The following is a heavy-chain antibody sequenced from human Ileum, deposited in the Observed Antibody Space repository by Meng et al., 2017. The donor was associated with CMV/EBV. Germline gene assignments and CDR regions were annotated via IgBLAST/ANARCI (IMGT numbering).Heavy chain of an antibody. CDR3: ARDLRGVVVAAKGGFDY. CDR2: IYYSGIT. D-gene: IGHD2-15*01. Sequence: ISTSAYYWGRIRQPPGKGLEWIGSIYYSGITYYNPSLKSRLTISVDTSKNQFSLNVSSVTAADTAVYFCARDLRGVVVAAKGGFDYWGQGTLVTVSS. J-gene: IGHJ4*02. CDR1: ISTSAYY. V-gene: IGHV4-39*07.